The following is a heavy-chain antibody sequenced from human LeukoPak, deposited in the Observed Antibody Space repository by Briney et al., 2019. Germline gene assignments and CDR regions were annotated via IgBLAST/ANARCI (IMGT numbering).Heavy chain of an antibody. CDR1: GGSISSGGYY. CDR2: IYYSGST. V-gene: IGHV4-31*03. Sequence: SQTLSLTCTVSGGSISSGGYYWSWIRQHPGKGLEWIGYIYYSGSTYYNPSLKSRVTISVDTSKNQFSLKLSSVTAADTAVYYCARVVIAAGDAFDIWGQGTMVTVSS. CDR3: ARVVIAAGDAFDI. J-gene: IGHJ3*02. D-gene: IGHD6-13*01.